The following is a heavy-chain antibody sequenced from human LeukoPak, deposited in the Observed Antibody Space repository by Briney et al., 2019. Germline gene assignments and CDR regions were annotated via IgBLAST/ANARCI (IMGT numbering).Heavy chain of an antibody. CDR1: GYTFTSYG. J-gene: IGHJ4*02. CDR3: ARHSAELEGGPNYY. V-gene: IGHV1-18*01. CDR2: ISAYNGNT. Sequence: ASVKVSCKASGYTFTSYGISWVRQAPGQGLEWMGWISAYNGNTNYAQKLRARVTMTTDTSTSTAYMELRSLRSDDTAVYYCARHSAELEGGPNYYWGQGTLVTVSS. D-gene: IGHD1-1*01.